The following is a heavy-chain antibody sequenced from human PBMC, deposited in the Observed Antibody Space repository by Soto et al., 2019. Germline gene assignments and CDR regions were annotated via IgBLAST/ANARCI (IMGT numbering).Heavy chain of an antibody. CDR2: FDPEDGET. CDR3: ARDRLYSRGDFDY. V-gene: IGHV1-24*01. J-gene: IGHJ4*02. D-gene: IGHD4-4*01. CDR1: GYTLTELS. Sequence: ASVKVSCKVSGYTLTELSMHGVRPVPGKGLEWMGGFDPEDGETIYAQKFQGRVTMTEDTSTDTAYMELSSLRSEDTAVYYCARDRLYSRGDFDYWGQGTLVTVSP.